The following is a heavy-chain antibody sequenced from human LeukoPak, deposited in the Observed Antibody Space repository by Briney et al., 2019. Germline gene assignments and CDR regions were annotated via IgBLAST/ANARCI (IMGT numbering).Heavy chain of an antibody. Sequence: GASVKASCKASGYTFTDYALHWVRQAPGQSLEWMGWITTGRGETRYSQEFQRRITFTRDTSASTVYMDLSDLRSEDTAVYYCARGGKQWRGGNYFDSWGQGTLVAVSS. D-gene: IGHD6-19*01. V-gene: IGHV1-3*03. CDR1: GYTFTDYA. J-gene: IGHJ4*02. CDR3: ARGGKQWRGGNYFDS. CDR2: ITTGRGET.